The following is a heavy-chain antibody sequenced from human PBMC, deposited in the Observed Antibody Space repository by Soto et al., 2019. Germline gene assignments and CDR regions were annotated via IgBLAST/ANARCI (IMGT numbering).Heavy chain of an antibody. J-gene: IGHJ5*02. CDR1: GPTFDSVT. Sequence: SVKVSCKPSGPTFDSVTFSWVRQAPGQGLGWMGGFVPMFGSASIAQRFQGRVRITADASTGTGFMELSDLRSEDSAIYYCAREDDTTGHYSWFDPWGPGTLVTVSS. V-gene: IGHV1-69*13. CDR2: FVPMFGSA. CDR3: AREDDTTGHYSWFDP. D-gene: IGHD3-9*01.